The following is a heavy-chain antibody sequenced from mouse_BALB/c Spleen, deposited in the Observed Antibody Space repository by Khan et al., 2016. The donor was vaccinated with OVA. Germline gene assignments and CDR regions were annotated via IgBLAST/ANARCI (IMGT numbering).Heavy chain of an antibody. D-gene: IGHD1-1*01. V-gene: IGHV3-2*02. CDR3: ARGNYYGYYFDY. CDR2: ISYSGST. CDR1: GYSITSNYV. J-gene: IGHJ2*02. Sequence: EVQLQESGPGLVKPSQSLSLTCTVTGYSITSNYVWNWIRQFPGNKLEWMGYISYSGSTTYNPSLKSRISITRDTSKNQFFLQLKSVTTEDTATYYCARGNYYGYYFDYWGQGTSLTVSS.